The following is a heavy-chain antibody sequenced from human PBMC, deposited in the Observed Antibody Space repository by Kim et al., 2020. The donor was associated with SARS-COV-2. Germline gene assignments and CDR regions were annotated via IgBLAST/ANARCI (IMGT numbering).Heavy chain of an antibody. V-gene: IGHV4-4*02. CDR2: IYHSGST. CDR3: ARGNSSGWHDAFDI. CDR1: GGSISSSNW. Sequence: SETLSLTCAVSGGSISSSNWWSWVRQPPGKGLEWIGEIYHSGSTNYNPSLKSRVTISVDKSKNQFSLKLSSVTAADTAVYYCARGNSSGWHDAFDIWGQGTMVTVSS. D-gene: IGHD6-19*01. J-gene: IGHJ3*02.